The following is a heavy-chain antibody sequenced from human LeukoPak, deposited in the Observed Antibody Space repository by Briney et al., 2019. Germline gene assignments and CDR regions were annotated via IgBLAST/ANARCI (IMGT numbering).Heavy chain of an antibody. CDR2: INQDESQE. CDR1: GFTFSYYW. CDR3: ARWYTSGWTDYFDY. Sequence: GGSLRLSCAASGFTFSYYWMSWVRQAPGKGLEWVAHINQDESQEYSVDSVKGRFTTSRDNAKNSLYLQMDSLRAEDTAVYYCARWYTSGWTDYFDYWGQGTLVTVSS. V-gene: IGHV3-7*01. J-gene: IGHJ4*02. D-gene: IGHD6-19*01.